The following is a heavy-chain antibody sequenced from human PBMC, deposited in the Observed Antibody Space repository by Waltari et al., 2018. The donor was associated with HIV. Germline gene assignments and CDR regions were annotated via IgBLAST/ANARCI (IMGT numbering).Heavy chain of an antibody. CDR3: ARVAYSSSWTPPFDY. Sequence: QVQLVQSGAEVKKPGASMKVSCKASGFTFTSYYMHWVRQAPGQGLEWMGIINPNGGYTSYAQKFQGRVTMTRDTSTSTVYMELSSLRSDDAAVYYCARVAYSSSWTPPFDYWGQGTLVTVSS. CDR1: GFTFTSYY. CDR2: INPNGGYT. J-gene: IGHJ4*02. V-gene: IGHV1-46*01. D-gene: IGHD6-13*01.